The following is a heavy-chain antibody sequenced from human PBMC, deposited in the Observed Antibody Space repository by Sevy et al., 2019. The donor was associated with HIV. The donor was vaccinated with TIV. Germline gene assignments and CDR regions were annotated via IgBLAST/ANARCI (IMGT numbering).Heavy chain of an antibody. V-gene: IGHV3-21*01. CDR2: ISGSSSYI. CDR1: GFTFTSYS. J-gene: IGHJ4*02. D-gene: IGHD2-2*01. Sequence: GGSLRLSCAASGFTFTSYSMHWVRQAPGKGLEWVSSISGSSSYIYYADSVKGRFTISRDNAKNSLYLQMNSLRAEDTAVYYCARVAGSRGTSCSDYWGQGTLVTVSS. CDR3: ARVAGSRGTSCSDY.